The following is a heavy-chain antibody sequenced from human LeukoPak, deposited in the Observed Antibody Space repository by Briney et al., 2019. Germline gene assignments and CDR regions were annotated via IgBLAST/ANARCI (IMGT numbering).Heavy chain of an antibody. D-gene: IGHD3-10*01. J-gene: IGHJ4*02. Sequence: GGSLKLSCAASGFTFSGSAMYWVRQASGKGLEWVGRIRSKANSYATAYAASVKGRFTISRDDSKNTAYLQMNSLKTEDTAVYYCTSLITMVRGETDYWGQGTLVTVSS. CDR2: IRSKANSYAT. V-gene: IGHV3-73*01. CDR3: TSLITMVRGETDY. CDR1: GFTFSGSA.